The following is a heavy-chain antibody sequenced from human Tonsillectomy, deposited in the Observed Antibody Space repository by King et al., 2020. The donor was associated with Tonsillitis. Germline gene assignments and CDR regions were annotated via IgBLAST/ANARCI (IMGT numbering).Heavy chain of an antibody. CDR1: GFSISSYT. J-gene: IGHJ6*03. CDR3: TRDWTDSGDYENLGDV. CDR2: ITLASTYI. D-gene: IGHD4-17*01. V-gene: IGHV3-21*06. Sequence: VQLVESGGGQVKPGGSLRLSCAASGFSISSYTMSWVRQAPGKGLEWVSSITLASTYIDYSDSVKGRFSTSRDNGKNLLYLQMNSLRAEDTAVYYCTRDWTDSGDYENLGDVWGRGTTVTVSS.